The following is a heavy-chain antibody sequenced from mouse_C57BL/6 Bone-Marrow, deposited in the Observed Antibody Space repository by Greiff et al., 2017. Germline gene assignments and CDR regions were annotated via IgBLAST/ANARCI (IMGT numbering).Heavy chain of an antibody. CDR1: GYTFTSYW. CDR2: INPSNGGT. D-gene: IGHD2-2*01. V-gene: IGHV1-53*01. Sequence: QVQLQQPGTELVKPGASVKLSCKASGYTFTSYWMHWVKQRPEQGLEWIGNINPSNGGTNYNEKFKSKATLTVDKSSSTAYMQLSSLTSEDSAVYCCGYYGYDGPCWYFDVWGTGTTVTVSS. CDR3: GYYGYDGPCWYFDV. J-gene: IGHJ1*03.